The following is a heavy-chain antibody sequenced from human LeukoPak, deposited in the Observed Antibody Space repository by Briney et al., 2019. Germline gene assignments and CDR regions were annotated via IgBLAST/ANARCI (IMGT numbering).Heavy chain of an antibody. J-gene: IGHJ3*02. CDR2: IYYSGST. V-gene: IGHV4-39*07. Sequence: SETLSLTCTVSGDSVSSTSYYWGWIRQPPGKGLEWIGSIYYSGSTYYNPSLKSRVTISVDTSKNQFSLKLSSVTAADTAVYYCARGGRITMFGVVIMRGAFDIWGQGTMVTVSS. D-gene: IGHD3-3*01. CDR3: ARGGRITMFGVVIMRGAFDI. CDR1: GDSVSSTSYY.